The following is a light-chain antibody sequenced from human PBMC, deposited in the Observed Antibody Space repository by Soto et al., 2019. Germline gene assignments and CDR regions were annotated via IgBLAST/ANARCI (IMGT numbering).Light chain of an antibody. CDR3: QQGVT. J-gene: IGKJ4*01. CDR1: QSVSSSY. V-gene: IGKV3-20*01. CDR2: GAS. Sequence: EIVLTQSPDTLSLSPGERATLSCRASQSVSSSYLAWYQQKPGQAPRLLIYGASSGATGIPDRFSGSGSGTDFTLTISRLEPEDFAVYYCQQGVTFGGGTKVEIK.